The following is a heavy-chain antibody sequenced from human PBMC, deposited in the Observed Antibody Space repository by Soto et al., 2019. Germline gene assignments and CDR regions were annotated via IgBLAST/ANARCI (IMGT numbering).Heavy chain of an antibody. CDR1: GFTFSSYG. V-gene: IGHV3-33*01. Sequence: QVQLVESGGGVVQPGRSLRLSCAASGFTFSSYGMHWVRQAPGKGLEWVAVIWYDGSNKYYADSVKGRFTISRDNSKNTLYLQMNSLRAEDTAVYYCARGGITIFGVVTPLYYGMDVW. J-gene: IGHJ6*01. CDR2: IWYDGSNK. D-gene: IGHD3-3*01. CDR3: ARGGITIFGVVTPLYYGMDV.